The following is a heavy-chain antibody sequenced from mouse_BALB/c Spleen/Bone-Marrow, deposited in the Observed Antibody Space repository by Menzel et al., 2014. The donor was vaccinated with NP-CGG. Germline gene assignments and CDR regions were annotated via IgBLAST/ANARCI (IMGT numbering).Heavy chain of an antibody. J-gene: IGHJ4*01. CDR1: GYTFSSYW. D-gene: IGHD3-1*01. CDR2: ILPGSGSN. V-gene: IGHV1-9*01. CDR3: ATARANSYYGMDN. Sequence: QVQLQQSGAELMKPGASVKISCKATGYTFSSYWIEWVKQRPGHGLEWIGEILPGSGSNKYNEKFKGKATSTADTSSSTAYKQRSNLTSEDSAVYYCATARANSYYGMDNWGQGTSVTVSS.